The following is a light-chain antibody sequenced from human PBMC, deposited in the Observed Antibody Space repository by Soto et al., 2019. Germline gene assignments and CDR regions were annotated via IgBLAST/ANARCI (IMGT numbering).Light chain of an antibody. J-gene: IGLJ1*01. CDR3: CSYAGSRTLFYV. Sequence: QSVLIQPPSVSGSPGQSVTISCTGTSSDVGSYDCVSWYQQHPGTVPKPMIYNVNTQPSGVSDLFSGSKSGNTASMTFSWLHSVDEADYYCCSYAGSRTLFYVFGTGTKVTVL. CDR2: NVN. CDR1: SSDVGSYDC. V-gene: IGLV2-23*02.